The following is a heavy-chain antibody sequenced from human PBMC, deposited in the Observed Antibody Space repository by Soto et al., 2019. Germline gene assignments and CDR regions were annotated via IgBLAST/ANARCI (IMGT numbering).Heavy chain of an antibody. Sequence: VGSLRLSCAASGFTFSSYAMHWVRQAPGKGLEWVAVISYDGSNKYYADSLKGRFTISRDNSRNTLYLQMNSLRAEDTAVYYCARDPRYYYDSSGYNWFDPWGQGTLVTVSS. D-gene: IGHD3-22*01. V-gene: IGHV3-30-3*01. J-gene: IGHJ5*02. CDR3: ARDPRYYYDSSGYNWFDP. CDR1: GFTFSSYA. CDR2: ISYDGSNK.